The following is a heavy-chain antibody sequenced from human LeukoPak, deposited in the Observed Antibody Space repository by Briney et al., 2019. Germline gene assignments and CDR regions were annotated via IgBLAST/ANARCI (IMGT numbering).Heavy chain of an antibody. J-gene: IGHJ4*02. V-gene: IGHV1-69*13. CDR3: ASRTYTYDSSGYYRRNYYFDY. CDR2: IIPIFGTA. CDR1: GGTFSSYA. D-gene: IGHD3-22*01. Sequence: ASVKVSCKASGGTFSSYAISWVRQAPGQGLEWMGGIIPIFGTANYAQKLQGRVTITADESTSTAYMELSSLRSEDTAVYYCASRTYTYDSSGYYRRNYYFDYWGQGTLVTVSS.